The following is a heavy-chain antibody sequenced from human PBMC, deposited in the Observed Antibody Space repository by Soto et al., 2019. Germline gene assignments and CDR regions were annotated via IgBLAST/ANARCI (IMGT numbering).Heavy chain of an antibody. CDR2: ISYDGSNK. J-gene: IGHJ2*01. V-gene: IGHV3-30-3*01. D-gene: IGHD6-19*01. CDR1: GFTFSSYA. Sequence: QVQLVESGGGVVQPGRSLRLSCAASGFTFSSYAMHWVRQAPGKGLEWVAVISYDGSNKYYADSVKGRFTISRDNSKNTLYLQMNSLRAEDTAVYYCARDWGSSGWYLTWYFDLWGRGTLVTVSS. CDR3: ARDWGSSGWYLTWYFDL.